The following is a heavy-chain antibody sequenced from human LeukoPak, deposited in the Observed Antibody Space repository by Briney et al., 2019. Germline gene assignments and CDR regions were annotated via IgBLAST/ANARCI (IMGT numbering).Heavy chain of an antibody. V-gene: IGHV6-1*01. Sequence: SQTLSLTCAISGDSVSSSSAAWNWIRQSPSRGLEWLGRTYFRSKWYNDYALSVTSRITVNPDTSKNQFSLQLNSVTPEDTAVYYCAREMATMLGSFYYYMDVWGKGTTVTVS. CDR2: TYFRSKWYN. D-gene: IGHD5-24*01. CDR1: GDSVSSSSAA. CDR3: AREMATMLGSFYYYMDV. J-gene: IGHJ6*03.